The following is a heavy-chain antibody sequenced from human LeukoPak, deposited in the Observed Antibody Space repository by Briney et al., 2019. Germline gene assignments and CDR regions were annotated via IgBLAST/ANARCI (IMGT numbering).Heavy chain of an antibody. J-gene: IGHJ5*02. CDR2: IRYDGSNK. V-gene: IGHV3-30*02. Sequence: SGGSLRLSCAASGFTFSSYGMHWVRQAPGKGLEWVAFIRYDGSNKYYADSVKGRFTISRDNSKNTLYLQMNSLRAEDTAVYYCAKDRNLSGWYWFDPWGQGTLVTVSS. CDR1: GFTFSSYG. D-gene: IGHD6-19*01. CDR3: AKDRNLSGWYWFDP.